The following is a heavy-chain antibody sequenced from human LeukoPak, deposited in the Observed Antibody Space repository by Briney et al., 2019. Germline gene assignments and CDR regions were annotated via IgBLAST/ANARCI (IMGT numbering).Heavy chain of an antibody. Sequence: PGGSLRLSCAASGLTFSTSWMHWVRQAPGKGLVWVSRINSDGSRTKYADSVKGRFTTSRDNAKNTLYLQMGSLRVEDTAVYYCVRERAVAGYGLDVWGQGTTVTVSS. CDR2: INSDGSRT. CDR1: GLTFSTSW. V-gene: IGHV3-74*03. D-gene: IGHD6-19*01. J-gene: IGHJ6*02. CDR3: VRERAVAGYGLDV.